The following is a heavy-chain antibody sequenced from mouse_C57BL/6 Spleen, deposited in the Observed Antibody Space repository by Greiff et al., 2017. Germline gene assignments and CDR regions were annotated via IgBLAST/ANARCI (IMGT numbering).Heavy chain of an antibody. CDR2: IDPSDSYT. J-gene: IGHJ4*01. CDR1: GYTFTSYW. V-gene: IGHV1-50*01. Sequence: QVQLKQPGAELVKPGASVKLSCKASGYTFTSYWMQWVKQRPGQGLEWIGEIDPSDSYTNYNQKFKGKATLTVDTSSSTAYMQLSSLTSEDSAVYYCARGGSYYYAMDYWGQGTSVTVSS. CDR3: ARGGSYYYAMDY. D-gene: IGHD1-1*02.